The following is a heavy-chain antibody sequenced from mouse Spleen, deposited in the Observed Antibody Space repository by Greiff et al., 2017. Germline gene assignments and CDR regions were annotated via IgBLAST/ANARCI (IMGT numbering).Heavy chain of an antibody. CDR3: ASSDYDYDGLTY. J-gene: IGHJ3*01. CDR1: GYAFSSYW. V-gene: IGHV1-80*01. Sequence: QVQLQESGAELVRPGSSVKISCKASGYAFSSYWMNWVKQRPGQGLEWIGQIYPGDGDTNYNGKFKGKATLTADKSSSTAHMELLSLTSEDFAVYYCASSDYDYDGLTYWGQRTLGTVSA. CDR2: IYPGDGDT. D-gene: IGHD2-4*01.